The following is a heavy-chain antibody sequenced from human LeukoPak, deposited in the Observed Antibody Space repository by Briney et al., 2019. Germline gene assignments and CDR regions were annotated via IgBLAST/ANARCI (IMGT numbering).Heavy chain of an antibody. CDR2: IFYSGST. J-gene: IGHJ5*02. CDR1: GASVSSVNYY. V-gene: IGHV4-61*01. CDR3: AAEGVMIGLDP. Sequence: SETLSLTCTVSGASVSSVNYYWTWIRQPPGKGLEWLGYIFYSGSTSYNPSLKSRVTISEDTSKNQFSLMLSSVTAADTAVYYCAAEGVMIGLDPWGQGTLVTVSS. D-gene: IGHD3-22*01.